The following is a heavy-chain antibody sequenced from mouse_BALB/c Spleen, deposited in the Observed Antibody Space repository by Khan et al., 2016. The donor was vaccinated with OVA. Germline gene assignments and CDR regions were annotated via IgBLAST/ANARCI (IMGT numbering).Heavy chain of an antibody. J-gene: IGHJ3*01. CDR2: IYPFNDDT. CDR1: GYTFTSYV. CDR3: APVGNYYVSFAY. V-gene: IGHV1S136*01. Sequence: VQLQQPGPELVKPGASVKMSCKASGYTFTSYVMHWVKQKPGLGLEWIGYIYPFNDDTKYNENFKGKATLTSDKSSSTAYMVLSSLTSEDSAVYYCAPVGNYYVSFAYWGQGTLVTVSA. D-gene: IGHD1-1*01.